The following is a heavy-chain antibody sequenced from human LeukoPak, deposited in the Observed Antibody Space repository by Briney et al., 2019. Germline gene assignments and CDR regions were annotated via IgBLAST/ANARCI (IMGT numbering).Heavy chain of an antibody. CDR1: GGTFSSYA. Sequence: ASVKVSCKASGGTFSSYAISWVRQAPGQGLEWMGGIIPIFGTANYAQKFQGRVTITTDESTSTAYMELSSLRSEDTAVYYCARPPLPNYYDSREYSVNFDYWGQET. CDR2: IIPIFGTA. D-gene: IGHD3-22*01. CDR3: ARPPLPNYYDSREYSVNFDY. J-gene: IGHJ4*02. V-gene: IGHV1-69*05.